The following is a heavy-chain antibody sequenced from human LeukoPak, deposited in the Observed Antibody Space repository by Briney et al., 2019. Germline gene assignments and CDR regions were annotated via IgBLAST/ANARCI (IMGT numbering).Heavy chain of an antibody. V-gene: IGHV3-23*01. CDR2: ISASVGSS. Sequence: VGSLRLSCAASGFTFSNSAINWVRQAPGKGLEWVSAISASVGSSYYADSVRDRFTISRDNSKNMLYLKMSSLRAEDTAVYYCAKEMALGIAVAGFFDLWGQGTLVSVSS. CDR3: AKEMALGIAVAGFFDL. CDR1: GFTFSNSA. D-gene: IGHD6-19*01. J-gene: IGHJ4*02.